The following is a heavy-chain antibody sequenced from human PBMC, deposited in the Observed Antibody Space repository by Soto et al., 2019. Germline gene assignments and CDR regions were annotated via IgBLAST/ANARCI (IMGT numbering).Heavy chain of an antibody. Sequence: GGSLRLSCAASGFTFSSYRMHWVRQAPGKGLVWVSRINSDGSSTSYADSVKGRFTISRDNAKNTLYLQMNSLRAEDTAVYYCARCYYDSSGYYYYYYGMDVWGQGTTVTVSS. V-gene: IGHV3-74*01. CDR1: GFTFSSYR. CDR2: INSDGSST. CDR3: ARCYYDSSGYYYYYYGMDV. J-gene: IGHJ6*02. D-gene: IGHD3-22*01.